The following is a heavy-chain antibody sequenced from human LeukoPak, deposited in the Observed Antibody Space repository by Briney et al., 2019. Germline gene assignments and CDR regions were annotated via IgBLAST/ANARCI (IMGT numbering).Heavy chain of an antibody. J-gene: IGHJ4*02. CDR1: GFTFSNHW. CDR3: TKDRVWNSFDS. Sequence: GGSLRLSCAASGFTFSNHWMNWARQAPGKGLVWVSRINTDGSSTTYADSVKGRFTISRDNAKNTLYLQMNSLKNEDTAVYYCTKDRVWNSFDSWGQGTLVTVSS. CDR2: INTDGSST. V-gene: IGHV3-74*01. D-gene: IGHD1-1*01.